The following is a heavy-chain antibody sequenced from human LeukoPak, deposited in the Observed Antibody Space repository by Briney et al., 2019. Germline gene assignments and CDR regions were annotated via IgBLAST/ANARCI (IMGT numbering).Heavy chain of an antibody. CDR1: GYSFTYYY. CDR3: ARHLGRDRTSGFYNY. J-gene: IGHJ4*02. V-gene: IGHV5-51*01. Sequence: GESLKISFKASGYSFTYYYIGWVRQMPGKGLEWMGIIYPGDSDTKYSPSFQGQVTISADKSINTAYLEWSSLRASDTAMYYCARHLGRDRTSGFYNYWGQGTLVTVSS. D-gene: IGHD3-22*01. CDR2: IYPGDSDT.